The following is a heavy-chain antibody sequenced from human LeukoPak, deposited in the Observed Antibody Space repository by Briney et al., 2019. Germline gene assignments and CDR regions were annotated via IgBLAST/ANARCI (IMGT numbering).Heavy chain of an antibody. J-gene: IGHJ4*02. Sequence: SETLSLTCTVSGGSISSSSYYWGWIRQPPGKGLEWIGSIYYSGSTYYNPSLKSRVTISVDTSKNQFSLKLSSVTAADTAVCYCARQAIAAAGTDYFDYWGQGTLVTVSS. V-gene: IGHV4-39*01. CDR2: IYYSGST. D-gene: IGHD6-13*01. CDR1: GGSISSSSYY. CDR3: ARQAIAAAGTDYFDY.